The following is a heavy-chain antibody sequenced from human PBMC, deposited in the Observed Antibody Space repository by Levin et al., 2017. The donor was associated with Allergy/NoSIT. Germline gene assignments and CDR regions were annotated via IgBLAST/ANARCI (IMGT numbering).Heavy chain of an antibody. J-gene: IGHJ6*02. CDR1: GFTFSSYA. D-gene: IGHD4-17*01. V-gene: IGHV3-30*04. Sequence: GGSLRLSCAASGFTFSSYAMHWVRQAPGKGLEWVAVISYDGSNKYYADSVKGRFTISRDNSKNTLYLQMNSLRAEDTAVYYCARDPIDYGDHGGYYYYGMDVWGQGTTVTVSS. CDR3: ARDPIDYGDHGGYYYYGMDV. CDR2: ISYDGSNK.